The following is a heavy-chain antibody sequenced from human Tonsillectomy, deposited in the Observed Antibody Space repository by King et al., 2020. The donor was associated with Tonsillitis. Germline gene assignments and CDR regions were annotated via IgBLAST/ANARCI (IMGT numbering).Heavy chain of an antibody. V-gene: IGHV4-30-2*01. J-gene: IGHJ4*02. CDR3: ASSEYSSSFYY. D-gene: IGHD6-6*01. CDR1: GGSISSGGYS. CDR2: IYHSGST. Sequence: QLQESGSGLVEPSQTLSLTCAVSGGSISSGGYSWSWIRQPPGKGLEWIGYIYHSGSTYYNPSLKSRVTISVDRSKNQFSLKLSSVTAADTAVYYCASSEYSSSFYYWGQGTLVTVSS.